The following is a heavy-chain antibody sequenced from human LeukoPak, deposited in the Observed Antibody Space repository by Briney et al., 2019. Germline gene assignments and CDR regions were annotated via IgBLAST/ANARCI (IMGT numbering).Heavy chain of an antibody. J-gene: IGHJ4*02. V-gene: IGHV2-5*02. CDR2: IYWDDDK. D-gene: IGHD6-19*01. CDR3: AHRSPARRPQSTSRWYSDYFDF. CDR1: GFSRSSSGAG. Sequence: SGPTLVNPTQTLTLPCAFSGFSRSSSGAGVGWVRQPPGKALECLAIIYWDDDKRYSPSLRSRLTITKDTSKNQMVLTMTNMDPVDTATYYCAHRSPARRPQSTSRWYSDYFDFWGQGTLVPVSS.